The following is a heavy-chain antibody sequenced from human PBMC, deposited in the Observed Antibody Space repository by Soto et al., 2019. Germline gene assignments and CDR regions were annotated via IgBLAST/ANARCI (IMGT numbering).Heavy chain of an antibody. CDR1: GGTFSNYK. Sequence: QIQLVQSGAEVKKPGSSVKVSCKASGGTFSNYKINWVRQAPGQGFEWMGMIIPSLDITNYAQKFQARVTITADQSTNTVYMELRSLRSEDSAIYYCARDPPEGLVPADYNYASQTTDYRGQGTLVTVSS. CDR3: ARDPPEGLVPADYNYASQTTDY. V-gene: IGHV1-69*08. D-gene: IGHD2-2*01. J-gene: IGHJ4*02. CDR2: IIPSLDIT.